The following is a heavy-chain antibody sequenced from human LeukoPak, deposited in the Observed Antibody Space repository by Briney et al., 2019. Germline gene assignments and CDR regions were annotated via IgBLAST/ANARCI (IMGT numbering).Heavy chain of an antibody. CDR2: INPNSGGT. CDR3: ARAYCGGDCYSGAYYFDY. D-gene: IGHD2-21*02. J-gene: IGHJ4*02. CDR1: GYTFTSYY. Sequence: VASVKVSCKASGYTFTSYYMHWVRQAPGQGLEWMGWINPNSGGTNYAQKFQGRVTMTRDTSISTAYMELSRLRSDDTAVYYCARAYCGGDCYSGAYYFDYWGQGTLVTVSS. V-gene: IGHV1-2*02.